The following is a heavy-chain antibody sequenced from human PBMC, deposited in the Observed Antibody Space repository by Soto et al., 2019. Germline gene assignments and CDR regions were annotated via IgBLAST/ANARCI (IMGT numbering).Heavy chain of an antibody. CDR2: IIPIFGTA. Sequence: QVQLVQSGAEVKKPGSSVKVSCKASGGTFSSYAISWVRQAPGQGLEWMGGIIPIFGTANYAQKFQGRVTITADKSTSTAYMELSSLRSEDTAVYYCARETGEGYDSSGYYEFDYWGQGTLVTVSS. CDR3: ARETGEGYDSSGYYEFDY. CDR1: GGTFSSYA. D-gene: IGHD3-22*01. V-gene: IGHV1-69*06. J-gene: IGHJ4*02.